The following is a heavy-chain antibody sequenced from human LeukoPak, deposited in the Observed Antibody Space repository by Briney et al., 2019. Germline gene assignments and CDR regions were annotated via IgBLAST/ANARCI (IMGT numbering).Heavy chain of an antibody. CDR2: FYYSGST. J-gene: IGHJ3*02. CDR3: ARDTVGATFPGAFDI. D-gene: IGHD1-26*01. CDR1: GYSISSGYY. Sequence: SETLSLTRTVSGYSISSGYYWGWIRQPPGKGLEWIGSFYYSGSTYYNPSLKSRVSMSVDTSKNHFSPKLSSVTAADTAVYYCARDTVGATFPGAFDIWGQGTLVTVSS. V-gene: IGHV4-38-2*02.